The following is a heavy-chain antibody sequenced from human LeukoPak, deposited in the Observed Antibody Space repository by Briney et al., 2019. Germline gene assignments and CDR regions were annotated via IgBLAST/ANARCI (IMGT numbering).Heavy chain of an antibody. CDR3: TTDLVSWGWGNHDAFNI. V-gene: IGHV3-15*01. CDR1: GFTFTNAW. Sequence: GGSLGLSCAASGFTFTNAWMTWVRQTSEKGLEWVGRIKSSADGGTADYGAAVRGRFSVSRDDSKNTVYLQMNSLRTEDSAVYYCTTDLVSWGWGNHDAFNIWGQGTMVTVSS. D-gene: IGHD3-16*01. CDR2: IKSSADGGTA. J-gene: IGHJ3*02.